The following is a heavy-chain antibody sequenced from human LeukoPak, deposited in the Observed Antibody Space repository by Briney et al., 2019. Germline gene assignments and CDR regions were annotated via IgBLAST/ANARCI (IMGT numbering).Heavy chain of an antibody. Sequence: ASVKVSCKVSGYTLTELSMHWVRQAPGKGLEWMGGFDPEDGETIYAQKFQGRVTMTRDTPTNIVYMELSSLRSEDTAVYFCARDACSSTICQAGGNWFDPWGQGTLVIVS. D-gene: IGHD2-2*01. CDR1: GYTLTELS. CDR3: ARDACSSTICQAGGNWFDP. CDR2: FDPEDGET. J-gene: IGHJ5*02. V-gene: IGHV1-24*01.